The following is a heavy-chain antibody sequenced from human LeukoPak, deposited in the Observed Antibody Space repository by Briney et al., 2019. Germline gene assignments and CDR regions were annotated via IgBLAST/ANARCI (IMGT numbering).Heavy chain of an antibody. CDR2: IYSGGST. CDR1: GFTVSSNY. V-gene: IGHV3-53*01. CDR3: ARSPGAYCGGDCYPYYLDY. J-gene: IGHJ4*02. D-gene: IGHD2-21*02. Sequence: GGSLRLSCAASGFTVSSNYMSWVRQAPGKGLEWVSVIYSGGSTYYADSVKGRFTISRDNSKNTLYLQMNSLRAEDTAVYYCARSPGAYCGGDCYPYYLDYWGQGTLVTVSS.